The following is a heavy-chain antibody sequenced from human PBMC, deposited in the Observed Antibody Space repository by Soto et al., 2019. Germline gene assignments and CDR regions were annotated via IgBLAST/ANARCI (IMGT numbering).Heavy chain of an antibody. Sequence: SETLSLTCTVSGGSISSGDYYWSWIRQPPGKGLEWIGYIYYSGSTYYNPSLKSRVTISVDTSKNQFSLKLSSVTAADTAVYYCARDNRDRVSYYYYYGMDVWGQGTTVTVSS. J-gene: IGHJ6*02. CDR1: GGSISSGDYY. D-gene: IGHD3-16*02. CDR3: ARDNRDRVSYYYYYGMDV. CDR2: IYYSGST. V-gene: IGHV4-30-4*01.